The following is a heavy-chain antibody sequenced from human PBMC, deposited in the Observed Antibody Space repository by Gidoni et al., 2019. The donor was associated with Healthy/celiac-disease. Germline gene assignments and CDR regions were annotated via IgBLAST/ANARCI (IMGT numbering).Heavy chain of an antibody. CDR3: AKDGGSSSWYYYYGMDV. D-gene: IGHD6-13*01. CDR1: GFTVSSDA. V-gene: IGHV3-23*04. J-gene: IGHJ6*02. CDR2: ISGSGGST. Sequence: EVQLVESGGGVVQPGGSLRLSCAASGFTVSSDAMSWVRQAPGKGLGWVSAISGSGGSTYYADSVKGRFTISRDNSKNTLYLQMNSLRAEDTAVYYCAKDGGSSSWYYYYGMDVWGQGTTVTVSS.